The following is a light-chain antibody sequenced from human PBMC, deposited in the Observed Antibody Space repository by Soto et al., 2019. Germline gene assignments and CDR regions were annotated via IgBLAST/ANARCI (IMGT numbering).Light chain of an antibody. CDR3: QQYDSPPPVSV. Sequence: EIVLTQSPGTLSLSPGERATLSCRSSQSVRGNYFAWYQQKPGQAPRLLIYGAASRATGIPDRFSGSGSGKDFTLTISRLEPEDFAVYYCQQYDSPPPVSVFAQGTKLEIK. CDR2: GAA. CDR1: QSVRGNY. V-gene: IGKV3-20*01. J-gene: IGKJ2*01.